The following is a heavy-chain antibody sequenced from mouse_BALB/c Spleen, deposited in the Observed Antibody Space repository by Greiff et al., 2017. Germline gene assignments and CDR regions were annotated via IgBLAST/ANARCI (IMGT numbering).Heavy chain of an antibody. Sequence: EVQRVESGGDLVKPGGSLKLSCAASGFTFSSYGMSWVRQTPVKRLEWVATISSGGSYTYYPDSVKGRFTISRDNAKNTLYLQRSSLKSEDTAMYYCARLYYDYDGTFAYWGQGTLVTVSA. V-gene: IGHV5-6*01. CDR3: ARLYYDYDGTFAY. CDR1: GFTFSSYG. D-gene: IGHD2-4*01. CDR2: ISSGGSYT. J-gene: IGHJ3*01.